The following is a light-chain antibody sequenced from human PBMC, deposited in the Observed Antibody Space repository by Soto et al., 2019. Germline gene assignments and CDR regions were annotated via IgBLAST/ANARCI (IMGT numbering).Light chain of an antibody. J-gene: IGKJ5*01. Sequence: EIVLTQSPVTLSLSPGERATLYCRASQSINNYLAWYQQKPGQAPRLLIYDASNRATGIPARFSGSGSGTDFTLTISSLEPEDFAVYYCPQRFNWQVTFGQGTRMDIK. V-gene: IGKV3-11*01. CDR2: DAS. CDR3: PQRFNWQVT. CDR1: QSINNY.